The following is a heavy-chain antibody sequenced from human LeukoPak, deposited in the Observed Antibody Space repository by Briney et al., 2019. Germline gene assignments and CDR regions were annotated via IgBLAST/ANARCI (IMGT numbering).Heavy chain of an antibody. D-gene: IGHD3-10*01. CDR3: ARDPPYGSGSYYRFLGY. Sequence: ASVKVSCKASGYTFTGYYMHWVRQAPGQGLEWMGWINPNSGGTNYAQKFQGRVTMTRDTSISTAYMELSRLRSDDTAVYYCARDPPYGSGSYYRFLGYWGQGTLVTVSS. CDR1: GYTFTGYY. V-gene: IGHV1-2*02. CDR2: INPNSGGT. J-gene: IGHJ4*02.